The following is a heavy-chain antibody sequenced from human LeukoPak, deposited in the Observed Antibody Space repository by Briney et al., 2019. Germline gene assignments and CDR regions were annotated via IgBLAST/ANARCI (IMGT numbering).Heavy chain of an antibody. CDR2: ISSSGSTI. D-gene: IGHD2-15*01. V-gene: IGHV3-48*03. CDR3: ARDIVVVVAATRGYYYGMDV. J-gene: IGHJ6*02. Sequence: PGGSLRLSCAASGFTFSSYEMNWVRQAPGKGLEWVSYISSSGSTIYYADSVKGRLTISRDNAKNSLYLQMNSLRAEDTAVYYCARDIVVVVAATRGYYYGMDVWGQGTTVTVSS. CDR1: GFTFSSYE.